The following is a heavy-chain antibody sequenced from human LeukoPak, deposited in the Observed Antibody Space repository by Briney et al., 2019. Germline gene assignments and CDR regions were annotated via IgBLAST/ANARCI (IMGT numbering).Heavy chain of an antibody. V-gene: IGHV4-39*07. CDR1: GVSISSDDYF. Sequence: SETLSLTCTVSGVSISSDDYFWGWIRQSPGKGLEWIASVSYSGTVYYNPSLKSRVTISVDTSKNQFSLKLSSVTAADTAVYYCARRLGRKFGERFYYYHYMDVWGKGTTVTISS. CDR3: ARRLGRKFGERFYYYHYMDV. D-gene: IGHD3-10*01. J-gene: IGHJ6*03. CDR2: VSYSGTV.